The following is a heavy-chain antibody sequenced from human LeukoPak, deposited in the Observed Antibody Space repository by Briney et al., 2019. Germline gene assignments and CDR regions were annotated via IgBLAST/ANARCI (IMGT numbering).Heavy chain of an antibody. D-gene: IGHD3-22*01. Sequence: PSETLSVTCTVSGGSISSYYWSWIRQPPGKGLEWIGYIYYRGSTNYNPSIKSRVTISVDTSKNHFTLKLSSVTAADTAVYYCASVLHTYYSSGYYFEDYFDYWGQGTLVTVSS. CDR1: GGSISSYY. J-gene: IGHJ4*02. V-gene: IGHV4-59*01. CDR3: ASVLHTYYSSGYYFEDYFDY. CDR2: IYYRGST.